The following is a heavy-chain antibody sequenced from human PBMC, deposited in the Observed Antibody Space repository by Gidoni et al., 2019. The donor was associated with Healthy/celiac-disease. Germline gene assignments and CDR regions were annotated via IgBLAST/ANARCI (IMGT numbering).Heavy chain of an antibody. CDR1: GYTFTDYY. D-gene: IGHD2-2*01. J-gene: IGHJ3*02. Sequence: EVQLVQSGAEVKKPGATVKISCKVSGYTFTDYYMHWVQQAPGKGLEWMGLVDPEDGETIYAEKFQGRVTITADTSTDTAYMELSSLRSEDTAVYYCATGDIVVVPAARGDAFDIWGQGTTVTVSS. CDR2: VDPEDGET. CDR3: ATGDIVVVPAARGDAFDI. V-gene: IGHV1-69-2*01.